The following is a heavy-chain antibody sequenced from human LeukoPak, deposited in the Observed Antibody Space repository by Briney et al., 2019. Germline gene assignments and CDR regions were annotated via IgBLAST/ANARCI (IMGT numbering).Heavy chain of an antibody. D-gene: IGHD3-22*01. CDR3: GRGNLGRPYYYDSRGGLELIY. CDR2: INYSGST. CDR1: SGTFYGFY. Sequence: TSVTVSLTCAVYSGTFYGFYWMRLRPPPGKGWEGSGEINYSGSTNYHTSLKSRVTISVDTSNNHFFLKLSSVTAADEAVYYCGRGNLGRPYYYDSRGGLELIYWGQGTLVTVSS. J-gene: IGHJ4*02. V-gene: IGHV4-34*01.